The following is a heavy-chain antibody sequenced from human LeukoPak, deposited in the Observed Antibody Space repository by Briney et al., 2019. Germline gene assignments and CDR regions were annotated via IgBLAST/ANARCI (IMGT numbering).Heavy chain of an antibody. D-gene: IGHD3-3*01. Sequence: GGSLRLSCAASGFTFSTYAMSWVRQAPGKGLEWVSGISGSGGRTYYADSVKGRFSISRDNSKNTLYLQMNSLRAEDTAVYYCAKPPNVVRFLEWLEHWGQGTLVTVSA. CDR2: ISGSGGRT. V-gene: IGHV3-23*01. J-gene: IGHJ5*02. CDR1: GFTFSTYA. CDR3: AKPPNVVRFLEWLEH.